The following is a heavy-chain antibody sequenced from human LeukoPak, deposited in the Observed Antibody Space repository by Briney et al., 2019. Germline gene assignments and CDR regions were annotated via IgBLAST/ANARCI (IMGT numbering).Heavy chain of an antibody. CDR2: INPNSGGT. V-gene: IGHV1-2*02. D-gene: IGHD1-1*01. J-gene: IGHJ4*02. CDR3: ARKRAGVGTGLNY. CDR1: GYTFTGYY. Sequence: ASVKVSCKAPGYTFTGYYMHWVRQAPGQGLEWMGWINPNSGGTKYAQTFQGRVTMTRDTSISTAYMELSRLRSDDTAVYYCARKRAGVGTGLNYWGQGTLVTVSS.